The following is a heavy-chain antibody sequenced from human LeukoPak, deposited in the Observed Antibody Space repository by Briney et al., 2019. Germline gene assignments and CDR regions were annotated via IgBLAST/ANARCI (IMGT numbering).Heavy chain of an antibody. V-gene: IGHV3-30*02. D-gene: IGHD5-18*01. CDR1: GFTFSSYG. CDR2: IRYDGSNK. J-gene: IGHJ4*02. Sequence: GGSLRLSCAASGFTFSSYGMHWVRQAPGKGLEWVAFIRYDGSNKYYADSVKGRFTISRDNSENTLYLQMNSLRAEDTAMYYCASSPRGSGYYFDYWGREPCSPSPQ. CDR3: ASSPRGSGYYFDY.